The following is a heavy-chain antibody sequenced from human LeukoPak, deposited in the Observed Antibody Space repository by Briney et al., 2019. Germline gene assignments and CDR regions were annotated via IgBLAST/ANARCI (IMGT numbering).Heavy chain of an antibody. V-gene: IGHV4-34*01. J-gene: IGHJ6*02. D-gene: IGHD3-3*01. CDR1: GGSFSGYY. CDR3: ARGRRVYDFWSGYPSYYYGMDV. CDR2: INHSGST. Sequence: SETLSLTCAVYGGSFSGYYWSWIRQPPGKGLEWIGEINHSGSTNYNPSLKSRVTISVDTSKNQFSLKLSSVTAADTAVYYCARGRRVYDFWSGYPSYYYGMDVWGQGTMVTVSS.